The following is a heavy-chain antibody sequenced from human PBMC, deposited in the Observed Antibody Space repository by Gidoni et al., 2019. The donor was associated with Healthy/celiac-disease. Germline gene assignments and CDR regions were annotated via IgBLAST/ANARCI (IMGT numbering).Heavy chain of an antibody. V-gene: IGHV4-34*01. CDR3: ARGYDFWSGYFFHDAFDI. J-gene: IGHJ3*02. Sequence: QVQLQQWGAGLLKPSETLSLTCAVYGGSFSGYYWSWIRQPPGKGLEWIGEINHSGSTNYNPSLKSRVTISVDTSKNQFSLKLSSVTAADTAVYYCARGYDFWSGYFFHDAFDIWGQGTMVTVSS. CDR2: INHSGST. D-gene: IGHD3-3*01. CDR1: GGSFSGYY.